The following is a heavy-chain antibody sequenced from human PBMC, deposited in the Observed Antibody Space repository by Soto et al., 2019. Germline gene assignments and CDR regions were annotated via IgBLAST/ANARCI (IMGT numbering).Heavy chain of an antibody. Sequence: ETLSLTCTVSGGSISSYYWSWIRQPPGKGLEWVGRIKSKTDGGTTDYAAPVKGRFTISRDDSKNTLYLQMNSLKTEDTAVYYCTTDKTYYDILTGYYRAHDAFDIWGQGTMVTVSS. CDR2: IKSKTDGGTT. J-gene: IGHJ3*02. CDR1: GGSISSYY. CDR3: TTDKTYYDILTGYYRAHDAFDI. V-gene: IGHV3-15*01. D-gene: IGHD3-9*01.